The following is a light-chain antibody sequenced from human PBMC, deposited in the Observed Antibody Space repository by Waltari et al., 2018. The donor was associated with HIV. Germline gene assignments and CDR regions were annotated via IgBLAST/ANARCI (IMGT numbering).Light chain of an antibody. CDR2: WNN. CDR3: AAWDASLSGWV. CDR1: RPNIGSNY. Sequence: QSVLTPPPSASGTPGQRVTISCSGSRPNIGSNYVYRYQQLPGTAPKLLMYWNNKRPSGVPDRFSGSKSGTSASLAISGLRSEDEADYYCAAWDASLSGWVFGGGTKLTVL. V-gene: IGLV1-47*01. J-gene: IGLJ3*02.